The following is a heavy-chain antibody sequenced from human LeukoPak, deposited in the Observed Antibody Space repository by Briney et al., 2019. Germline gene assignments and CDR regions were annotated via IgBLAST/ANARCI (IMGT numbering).Heavy chain of an antibody. V-gene: IGHV3-21*01. CDR1: GFTFSSYS. D-gene: IGHD2-15*01. J-gene: IGHJ4*02. CDR3: ARIHCSGGSCYSLDY. Sequence: GGSLRLSCAASGFTFSSYSMNWVRQAPGKGLEWVSSISSSSSYIYYADSVKGRFTISRDNAMNSLYLQMNSLRAEDTAVYYCARIHCSGGSCYSLDYWGQGTLVTVSS. CDR2: ISSSSSYI.